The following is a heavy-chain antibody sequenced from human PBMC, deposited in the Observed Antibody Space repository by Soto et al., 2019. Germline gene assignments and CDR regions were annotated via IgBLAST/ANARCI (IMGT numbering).Heavy chain of an antibody. J-gene: IGHJ4*02. D-gene: IGHD2-8*01. CDR2: ISYDGSNK. V-gene: IGHV3-30*18. CDR3: AKDGEPIVLMVYAMVY. Sequence: QVQLVESGGGVVQPGRSLRLSCAASGFTFSSYGMHWVRQAPGKGLEWVAVISYDGSNKYYADSVKGRFTISRDNSKNPLYLQMNSLRAEDTAVYYCAKDGEPIVLMVYAMVYWGQGTLVTVSS. CDR1: GFTFSSYG.